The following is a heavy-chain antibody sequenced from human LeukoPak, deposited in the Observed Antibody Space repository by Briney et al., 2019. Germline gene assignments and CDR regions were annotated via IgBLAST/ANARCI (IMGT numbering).Heavy chain of an antibody. D-gene: IGHD6-19*01. CDR1: GFTFSTYG. J-gene: IGHJ4*02. V-gene: IGHV3-30*02. CDR2: LRFDGNYE. Sequence: GGSLRLSCAASGFTFSTYGMHWVRQAPGKGLEWVAFLRFDGNYEYYTESVKGRFTISRDNSKNTLYLQMNSLRAEDTAVYYCAKADSQMAGTWSLVDYWGQGTLVTVSS. CDR3: AKADSQMAGTWSLVDY.